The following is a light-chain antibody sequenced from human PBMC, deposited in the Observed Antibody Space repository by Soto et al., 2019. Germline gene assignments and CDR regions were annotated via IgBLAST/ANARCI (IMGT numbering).Light chain of an antibody. CDR3: QQYNSYWT. V-gene: IGKV3-20*01. J-gene: IGKJ1*01. Sequence: VLSQTEGTLSLSPGDRATLACRASQRVGSNYLAWYQQKSGQPPGLLIHGAYSRATGLPDRFSGSGSGTDFPPTISSLQPDDFATYCCQQYNSYWTFGQGTKVDIK. CDR2: GAY. CDR1: QRVGSNY.